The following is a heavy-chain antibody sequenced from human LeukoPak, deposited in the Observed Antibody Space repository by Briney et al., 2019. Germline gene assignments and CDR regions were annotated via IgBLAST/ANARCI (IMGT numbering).Heavy chain of an antibody. CDR1: GFTFSSYG. CDR3: ARAYYDILTGYYYYYMDV. CDR2: IRYDGSNK. Sequence: GGSLRLSCAASGFTFSSYGMHWVRQAPGKGLEWVAFIRYDGSNKYYADSVKGRFTISRDNSKNTLYLQMNSLRAEDTAVYYCARAYYDILTGYYYYYMDVWGKGTTVTVSS. D-gene: IGHD3-9*01. V-gene: IGHV3-30*02. J-gene: IGHJ6*03.